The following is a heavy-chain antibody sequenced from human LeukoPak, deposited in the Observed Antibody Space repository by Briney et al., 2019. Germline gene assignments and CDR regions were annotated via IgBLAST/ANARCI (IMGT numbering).Heavy chain of an antibody. Sequence: PGGSLRLSCAASGFTFSDYYMSWIRQAPGKGLEWVSYISSSSSYTNYADSVKGRFTISRDGAKNSLLLQMGSLRAEDTAVYYCARAAGGGYSYFFDYWGQGTLVTVSS. V-gene: IGHV3-11*06. D-gene: IGHD3-22*01. CDR1: GFTFSDYY. J-gene: IGHJ4*02. CDR2: ISSSSSYT. CDR3: ARAAGGGYSYFFDY.